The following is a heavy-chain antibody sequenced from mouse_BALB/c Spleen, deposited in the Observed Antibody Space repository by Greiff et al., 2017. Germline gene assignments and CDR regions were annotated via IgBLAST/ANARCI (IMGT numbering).Heavy chain of an antibody. CDR2: ISSGSSTI. CDR3: ARSGYGYEPAMDY. J-gene: IGHJ4*01. D-gene: IGHD2-2*01. CDR1: GFTFSSFG. Sequence: DVQLVESGGGLVQPGGSRKLSCAASGFTFSSFGMHWVRQAPEKGLEWVAYISSGSSTIYYADTVKGRFTISRDNPKNTLFLQMTSLRSEDTAMYYCARSGYGYEPAMDYWGQGTSVTVSS. V-gene: IGHV5-17*02.